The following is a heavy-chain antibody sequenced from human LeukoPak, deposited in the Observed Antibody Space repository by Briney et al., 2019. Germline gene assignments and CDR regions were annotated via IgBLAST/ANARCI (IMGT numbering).Heavy chain of an antibody. V-gene: IGHV4-61*05. CDR2: IYYSGST. D-gene: IGHD1-1*01. Sequence: SETLSLTCTVSGGSISSSSYYWSWIRQPPGKGLEWIGYIYYSGSTNYNPSLKSRVTISVDTSKNQFSLKLSSVTAADTAVYYCARIKRDWNYVDYWGQGTLVTVSS. CDR3: ARIKRDWNYVDY. J-gene: IGHJ4*02. CDR1: GGSISSSSYY.